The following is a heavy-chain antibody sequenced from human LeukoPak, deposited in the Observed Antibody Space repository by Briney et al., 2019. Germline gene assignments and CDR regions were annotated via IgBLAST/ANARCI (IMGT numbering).Heavy chain of an antibody. V-gene: IGHV3-23*01. D-gene: IGHD5-18*01. J-gene: IGHJ4*02. CDR2: ISGSGGST. CDR1: GFAFTSYA. CDR3: ARLPGYSYGYVGVSD. Sequence: PRRSLRLSCAASGFAFTSYAMSWVRQAPGKGLEWVSAISGSGGSTYYAASVKGRFTISRDNSKNTLYLQMNSLRAEDTAVYYCARLPGYSYGYVGVSDWGQGTLVTVSS.